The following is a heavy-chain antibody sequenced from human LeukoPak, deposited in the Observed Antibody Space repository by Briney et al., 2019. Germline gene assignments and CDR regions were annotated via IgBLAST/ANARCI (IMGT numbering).Heavy chain of an antibody. Sequence: GASVKVSCKVSGYTLTELSMHWVRPAPGKGLAWVGGFDPEDGETIYAQKFQGRVTMTEDTSTDTAYMELSSLRSEDTAVYYCATDFPDSSGYYGYGTLDLWGRGTLVTVSS. CDR3: ATDFPDSSGYYGYGTLDL. CDR2: FDPEDGET. V-gene: IGHV1-24*01. D-gene: IGHD3-22*01. CDR1: GYTLTELS. J-gene: IGHJ2*01.